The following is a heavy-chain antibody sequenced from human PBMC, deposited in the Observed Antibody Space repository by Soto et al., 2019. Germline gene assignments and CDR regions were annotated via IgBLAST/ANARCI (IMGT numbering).Heavy chain of an antibody. CDR2: ITPILGIA. CDR1: GGTFSSYP. Sequence: QVQLVQSGAEVKKPGSSVKVSCRASGGTFSSYPINWVRQAPGQGLEWMGRITPILGIANYAQKFQGRVKITEDKSTRTASMELSSLRSEDTAVYYCASQESSWGQGTLVTVSS. V-gene: IGHV1-69*02. J-gene: IGHJ5*02. D-gene: IGHD3-10*01. CDR3: ASQESS.